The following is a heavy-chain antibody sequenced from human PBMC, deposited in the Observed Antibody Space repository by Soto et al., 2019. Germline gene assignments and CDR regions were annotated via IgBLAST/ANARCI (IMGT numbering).Heavy chain of an antibody. D-gene: IGHD2-15*01. CDR1: GCSIISVGYY. J-gene: IGHJ4*02. CDR3: ARGQVVAAQH. CDR2: IYYSGST. Sequence: SETLSLTCTVSGCSIISVGYYWSWIRQHPGKGLEWIGYIYYSGSTYYNPSLKSRVTISVDRSKNQFSLKLSSVTAADTAVYYCARGQVVAAQHWGQGTLVTVS. V-gene: IGHV4-31*03.